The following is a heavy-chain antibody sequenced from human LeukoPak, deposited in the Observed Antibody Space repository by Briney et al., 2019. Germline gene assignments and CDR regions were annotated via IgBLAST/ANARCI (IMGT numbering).Heavy chain of an antibody. CDR1: GFTVSSNY. CDR2: IYSGGST. D-gene: IGHD3-3*01. J-gene: IGHJ4*02. V-gene: IGHV3-53*01. CDR3: LGYYDFWSGYDY. Sequence: PGGSLRLSCAASGFTVSSNYMSWVRQAPGKGLEWVSVIYSGGSTYYADSVKGRFTISRDNSKNTLYLQMNSLRAEDTAVYYCLGYYDFWSGYDYWGQGTLVTVSS.